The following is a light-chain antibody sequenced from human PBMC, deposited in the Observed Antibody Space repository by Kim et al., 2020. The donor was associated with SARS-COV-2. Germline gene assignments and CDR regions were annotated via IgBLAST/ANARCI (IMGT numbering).Light chain of an antibody. CDR2: GKN. J-gene: IGLJ7*01. Sequence: SSALTQDPAVSVALGQTVRITCQGDSLRSYYASWYQQKPGQAPVLVIYGKNNRPSGIPDRFSGSSSGNTASLTITGAQAEDEADYYCNSRDSSGHHAVFG. CDR1: SLRSYY. CDR3: NSRDSSGHHAV. V-gene: IGLV3-19*01.